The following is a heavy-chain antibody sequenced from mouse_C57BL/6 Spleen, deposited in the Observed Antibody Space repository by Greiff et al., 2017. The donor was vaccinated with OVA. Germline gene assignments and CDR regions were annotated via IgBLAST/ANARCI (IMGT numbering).Heavy chain of an antibody. CDR3: ARSYYDYDSFAY. CDR1: GYTFTDYN. D-gene: IGHD2-4*01. Sequence: EVQLQQSGPELVKPGASVKMSCKASGYTFTDYNMHWVKQSHGKSLEWIGYINPNNGGTSYNQKFKGKATLTVNKSSSTAYMELRSLTSEDSAVYYCARSYYDYDSFAYWGQGTLVTVSA. V-gene: IGHV1-22*01. J-gene: IGHJ3*01. CDR2: INPNNGGT.